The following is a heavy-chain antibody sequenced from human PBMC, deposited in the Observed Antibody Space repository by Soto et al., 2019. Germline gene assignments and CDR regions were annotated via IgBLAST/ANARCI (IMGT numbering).Heavy chain of an antibody. Sequence: QVQLVQSGAEVKKPGSSVKVSCKASGGTFSSYAISWVRQAPGQGLEWMGGIIPIFGTANYAQKFQGRVTITADESTSTAYRELSSLRSEDTAVYYCARGTSSGWYWYFDLWGRGTLVTVSS. D-gene: IGHD6-19*01. CDR1: GGTFSSYA. CDR2: IIPIFGTA. V-gene: IGHV1-69*12. CDR3: ARGTSSGWYWYFDL. J-gene: IGHJ2*01.